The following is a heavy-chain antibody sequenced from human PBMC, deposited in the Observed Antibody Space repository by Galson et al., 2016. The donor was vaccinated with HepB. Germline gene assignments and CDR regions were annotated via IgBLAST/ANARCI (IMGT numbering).Heavy chain of an antibody. CDR3: ARDPGLRNGMGG. J-gene: IGHJ6*04. V-gene: IGHV3-66*02. Sequence: SLRLSCAVSGFTVSSDYMSWVRQAPGKELEWVSVIYSGGDTYYADSVKGRFTISRDNSKNTLYLQMSSLRTEDTAGYFCARDPGLRNGMGGWGKGTTVTVSS. CDR2: IYSGGDT. CDR1: GFTVSSDY. D-gene: IGHD4-17*01.